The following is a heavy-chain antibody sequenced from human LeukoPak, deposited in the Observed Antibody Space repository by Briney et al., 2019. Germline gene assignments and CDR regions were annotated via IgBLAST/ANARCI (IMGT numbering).Heavy chain of an antibody. Sequence: PGGSLRLSCAASGFTFSSYAMSWVRQAPGKGLEWVSAISGSGGSTYYADSVKGRFTISRDNSKNTLYLQMNSLRAEDTAVYYCAKRRSSGWYGSVDYWGQGTLVTVSS. CDR2: ISGSGGST. V-gene: IGHV3-23*01. CDR1: GFTFSSYA. J-gene: IGHJ4*02. D-gene: IGHD6-19*01. CDR3: AKRRSSGWYGSVDY.